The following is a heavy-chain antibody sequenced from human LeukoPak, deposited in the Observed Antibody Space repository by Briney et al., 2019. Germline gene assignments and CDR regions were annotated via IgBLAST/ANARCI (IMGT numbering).Heavy chain of an antibody. CDR2: ISGSGSYI. CDR3: AKGCSSTSCYGD. D-gene: IGHD2-2*01. J-gene: IGHJ4*02. CDR1: GLTFSSLT. Sequence: GGSLRLSCAASGLTFSSLTMNWVRQAPGKGLEWVSSISGSGSYIYYADSVKGRFTISRDNAKNSLYLQMNSLRAEDTAVYYCAKGCSSTSCYGDWGQGTLVTVSS. V-gene: IGHV3-21*01.